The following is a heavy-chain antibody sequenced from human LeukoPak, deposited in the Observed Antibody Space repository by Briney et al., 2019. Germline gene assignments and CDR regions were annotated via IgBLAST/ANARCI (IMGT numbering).Heavy chain of an antibody. Sequence: GGSLRLSCAASGFTFSNSWMTWIRQDPEKGLESVASIKPDGSEKYYVDSVKGRFTISRDNAKNSLYLQMNSLRAEDTALYYCARDPAWGAFDIWGQGTMATVSS. D-gene: IGHD7-27*01. J-gene: IGHJ3*02. CDR3: ARDPAWGAFDI. CDR1: GFTFSNSW. CDR2: IKPDGSEK. V-gene: IGHV3-7*01.